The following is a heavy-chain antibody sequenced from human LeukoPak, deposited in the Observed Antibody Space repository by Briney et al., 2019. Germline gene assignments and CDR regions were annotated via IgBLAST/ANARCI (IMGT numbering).Heavy chain of an antibody. CDR2: IKQDGSEK. Sequence: PGGSLRLSCAASGFTFSSYWMSWVRQAPGKGLEWVANIKQDGSEKYYVDSVKGRFTISGDNAKNSLYLQMNSLRAEDTAVYYCARGIVGATDYYYYYMDVWGKGTTVTVSS. D-gene: IGHD1-26*01. CDR3: ARGIVGATDYYYYYMDV. J-gene: IGHJ6*03. CDR1: GFTFSSYW. V-gene: IGHV3-7*01.